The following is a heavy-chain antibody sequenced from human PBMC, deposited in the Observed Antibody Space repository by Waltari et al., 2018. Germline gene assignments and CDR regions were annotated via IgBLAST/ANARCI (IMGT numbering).Heavy chain of an antibody. D-gene: IGHD2-2*01. CDR1: GGSISSHY. J-gene: IGHJ6*02. Sequence: QVQLQESGPGLVKPSETLSLPCTASGGSISSHYWTWIRQPPGKGLEGIGYIYYSGSTNYNPSLKSRVTISVDTSKNQFSLKLSSVTAADTAVYYCARTGAAANSLDVWGQGTTVTVSS. V-gene: IGHV4-59*11. CDR3: ARTGAAANSLDV. CDR2: IYYSGST.